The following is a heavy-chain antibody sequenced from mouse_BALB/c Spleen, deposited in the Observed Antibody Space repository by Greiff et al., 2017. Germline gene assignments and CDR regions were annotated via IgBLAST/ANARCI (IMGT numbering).Heavy chain of an antibody. CDR3: ARQEGYPFAY. D-gene: IGHD2-14*01. V-gene: IGHV5-12-2*01. CDR2: ISNGGGST. CDR1: GFTFSSYT. Sequence: EVKLVESGGGLVQPGGSLKLSCAASGFTFSSYTMSWVRQTPEKRLEWVAYISNGGGSTYYPDTVKGRFTISRDNAKNTLYLQMSSLKSEDTAMYYCARQEGYPFAYWGQGTLVTVSA. J-gene: IGHJ3*01.